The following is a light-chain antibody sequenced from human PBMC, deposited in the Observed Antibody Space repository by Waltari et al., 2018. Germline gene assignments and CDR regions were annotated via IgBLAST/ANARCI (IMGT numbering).Light chain of an antibody. CDR1: RSRIGSFA. CDR3: AAWFDSLNGWV. Sequence: QSLVTQSPSVSGTPGQRVTISCSASRSRIGSFAPPWYPPFPGTAPKLLIYHINVRPSGVPDRFSGSKSGTSATLTISGLQSEDEADYYCAAWFDSLNGWVFGGGTKVTVL. J-gene: IGLJ3*02. V-gene: IGLV1-44*01. CDR2: HIN.